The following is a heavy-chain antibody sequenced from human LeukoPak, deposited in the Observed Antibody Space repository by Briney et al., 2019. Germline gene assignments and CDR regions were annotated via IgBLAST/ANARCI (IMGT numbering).Heavy chain of an antibody. Sequence: GSLRLSSAASGFPFITYGLHWVRQAPGKGLEWVALIWYDGSNKYYADSVKGRFTISRDNSKNTLYLQMNSLRAEDTAVYYCAREKQKYSSGWYCLDYWGQGTLVTVSS. CDR1: GFPFITYG. J-gene: IGHJ4*02. V-gene: IGHV3-33*01. D-gene: IGHD6-19*01. CDR3: AREKQKYSSGWYCLDY. CDR2: IWYDGSNK.